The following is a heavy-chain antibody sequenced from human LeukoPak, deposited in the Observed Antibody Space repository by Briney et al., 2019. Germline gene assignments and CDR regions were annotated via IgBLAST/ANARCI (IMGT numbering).Heavy chain of an antibody. J-gene: IGHJ4*02. V-gene: IGHV4-59*08. Sequence: GPLRLSCAASGFTVSSNYMSWIRQSPGKGLEWIGYIYFSGSTNYNPSLTSRVTISVDTSENQFSLKLSSVTAADTAVYYCAGQTSLSVTGNWGQGTLSPSPQ. CDR3: AGQTSLSVTGN. D-gene: IGHD6-19*01. CDR2: IYFSGST. CDR1: GFTVSSNY.